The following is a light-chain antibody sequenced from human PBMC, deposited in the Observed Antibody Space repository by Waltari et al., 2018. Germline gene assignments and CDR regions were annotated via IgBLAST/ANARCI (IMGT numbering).Light chain of an antibody. CDR3: SSYTSSSTPPWV. Sequence: QSALTQPASVSGSHGPSITISCTGTSSDVGGYNYVSWYQQHPGKAPKLMISEVSNRPSGVSNRFSGSKSGNTASLTISGLQAEDEADYYCSSYTSSSTPPWVFGGGTKLTVL. J-gene: IGLJ3*02. CDR1: SSDVGGYNY. CDR2: EVS. V-gene: IGLV2-14*01.